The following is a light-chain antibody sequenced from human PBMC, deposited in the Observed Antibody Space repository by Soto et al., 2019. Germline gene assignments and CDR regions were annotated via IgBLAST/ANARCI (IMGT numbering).Light chain of an antibody. V-gene: IGKV3-15*01. J-gene: IGKJ5*01. CDR3: QQYNNWPFS. CDR2: DVS. Sequence: EIVMTQSPASLSVSPGERVTLSCRAGQGVTTNFAWYQQKSGQSPRLLIYDVSTRTTGVPARFSGTGSETDFTLTISGLQSEDSAVYLCQQYNNWPFSFGQGTRLEIK. CDR1: QGVTTN.